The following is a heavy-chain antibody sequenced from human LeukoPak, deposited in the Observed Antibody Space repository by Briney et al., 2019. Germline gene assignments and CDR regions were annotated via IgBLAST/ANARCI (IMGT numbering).Heavy chain of an antibody. V-gene: IGHV1-46*01. Sequence: GASVKVSCKASGYTFTSYYMHWVRQAPGQGLEWMGIINPSCGSTSYAQKFQGRVTMTRDTSTSTVYMELSSLRSEDTAVYYCARMGHCSGGSCVQPSRSLDPWGQGTLVTVSS. CDR2: INPSCGST. CDR3: ARMGHCSGGSCVQPSRSLDP. J-gene: IGHJ5*02. D-gene: IGHD2-15*01. CDR1: GYTFTSYY.